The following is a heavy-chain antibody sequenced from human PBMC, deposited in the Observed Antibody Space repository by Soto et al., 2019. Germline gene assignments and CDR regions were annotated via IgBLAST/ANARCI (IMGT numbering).Heavy chain of an antibody. CDR3: ARVSPDYGDYDDLGGRDYGMDV. J-gene: IGHJ6*01. Sequence: QVQLVQSGAEVRKPGSSVNVSCKASGGSNNNYIIAWVRQAPGQGLEWMGRILVFRGTVAYARKFQGRLTMTADKSTTTAHLELSSVRSDDTAVYFCARVSPDYGDYDDLGGRDYGMDVWGQGTTVTVSS. V-gene: IGHV1-69*08. CDR2: ILVFRGTV. D-gene: IGHD4-17*01. CDR1: GGSNNNYI.